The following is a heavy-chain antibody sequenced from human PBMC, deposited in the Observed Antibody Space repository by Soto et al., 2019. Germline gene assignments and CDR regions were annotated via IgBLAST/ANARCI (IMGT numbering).Heavy chain of an antibody. D-gene: IGHD2-21*01. CDR3: ARASDQTDDY. CDR2: MNPNNGNT. CDR1: GYTFTSYD. V-gene: IGHV1-8*01. Sequence: ASVKVSCKASGYTFTSYDINWVRQATGQGLEWMGWMNPNNGNTGYAQKFQGRVTVTTDTSTSTAYLEWRSLRSDDTAIYYCARASDQTDDYWGQGTLLSVSS. J-gene: IGHJ4*02.